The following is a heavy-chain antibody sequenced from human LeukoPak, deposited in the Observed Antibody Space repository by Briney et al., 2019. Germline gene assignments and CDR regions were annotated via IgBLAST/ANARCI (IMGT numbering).Heavy chain of an antibody. V-gene: IGHV1-8*01. CDR2: MNPNSGNT. CDR1: GYTFTSYD. D-gene: IGHD2-2*03. J-gene: IGHJ5*02. CDR3: ARGGSGYCSSTSCHNWFDP. Sequence: EASVKVSCKASGYTFTSYDINWVRQATGQGLEWMGWMNPNSGNTGYAQKFQGRVTMTRSTSISTAYMELSSLRSEDTAVYYCARGGSGYCSSTSCHNWFDPWGQGTLVTVSS.